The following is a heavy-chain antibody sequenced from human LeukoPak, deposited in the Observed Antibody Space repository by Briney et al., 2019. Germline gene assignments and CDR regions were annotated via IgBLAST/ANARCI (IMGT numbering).Heavy chain of an antibody. D-gene: IGHD1-26*01. Sequence: SETLSLTWAVYGGSFSGYYWSWIRQPPGKGLEWIGEINHSGSTNYNPSLKSRVTISVDTSKNQFSLKLSSVTAADTAVYYCARGLVNWFDPWGQGTLVTVSS. J-gene: IGHJ5*02. CDR3: ARGLVNWFDP. V-gene: IGHV4-34*01. CDR1: GGSFSGYY. CDR2: INHSGST.